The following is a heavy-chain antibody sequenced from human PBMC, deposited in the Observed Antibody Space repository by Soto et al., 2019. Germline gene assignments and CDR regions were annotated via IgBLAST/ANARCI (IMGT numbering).Heavy chain of an antibody. CDR2: INPNSGGT. CDR1: GYTFTGYY. J-gene: IGHJ6*02. CDR3: ARERGIVSAGRGIPYLMAV. D-gene: IGHD6-13*01. V-gene: IGHV1-2*04. Sequence: GPSVKFSCKASGYTFTGYYMHWVRQAPGQGLEWMGWINPNSGGTNYAQKFQGWVTMTRDTSISTAYMELSRLRSDDTAVYYCARERGIVSAGRGIPYLMAVRGQGSTVTVSS.